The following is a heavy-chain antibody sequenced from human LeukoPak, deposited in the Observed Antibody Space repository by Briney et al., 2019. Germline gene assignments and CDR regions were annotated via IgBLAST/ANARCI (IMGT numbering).Heavy chain of an antibody. D-gene: IGHD6-19*01. Sequence: SVKVSCKASGGTFSSYAISWVRQAPGQGLEWMGGIIPIFGTANYAQKFQGRVTITADESTSTAYMELRSLRSDDTAVYYCARDLAVAGMALYYYGLDVWGQGTTVTVSS. V-gene: IGHV1-69*13. CDR1: GGTFSSYA. CDR2: IIPIFGTA. J-gene: IGHJ6*02. CDR3: ARDLAVAGMALYYYGLDV.